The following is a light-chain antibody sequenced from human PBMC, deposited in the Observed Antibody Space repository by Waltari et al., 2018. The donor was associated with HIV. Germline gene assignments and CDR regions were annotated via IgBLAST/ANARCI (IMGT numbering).Light chain of an antibody. CDR1: QSLLYSSDNKNY. CDR2: WAS. Sequence: DIVMTQSTDSLAVSLGERATINCKSSQSLLYSSDNKNYLAWYQQKPGQPPKLLIYWASTRESGVPDRFSGSGSGTDFTLSISGLQAEDVAVYFCQQYYTTPDTFGPGTKVDIK. V-gene: IGKV4-1*01. CDR3: QQYYTTPDT. J-gene: IGKJ3*01.